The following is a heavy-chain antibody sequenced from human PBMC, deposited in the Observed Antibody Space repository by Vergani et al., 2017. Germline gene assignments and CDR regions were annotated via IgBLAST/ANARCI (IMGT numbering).Heavy chain of an antibody. CDR2: IYYSGST. CDR1: GGSISSYY. Sequence: QVQLQESGPGLVKPSETLSLTCTVSGGSISSYYWSWIRQPPGKGLEWIGYIYYSGSTNYNPSLKSRVTISVDTSKNQFSLKLSSVTAADTAVYYCARGGSSLPLDYWGQGTLVTVSS. V-gene: IGHV4-59*12. J-gene: IGHJ4*02. CDR3: ARGGSSLPLDY. D-gene: IGHD6-6*01.